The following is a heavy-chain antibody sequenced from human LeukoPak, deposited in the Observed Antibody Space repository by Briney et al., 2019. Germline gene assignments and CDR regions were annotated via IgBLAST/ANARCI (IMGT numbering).Heavy chain of an antibody. CDR3: ARAPITSPFYFDY. V-gene: IGHV3-20*04. Sequence: GGSLRLSCTASRFAFDEHGMSWVRQVPGKGLEWVSGINWSGGSTGYADPLRGRFTISRDNAKNSLYLQMDSLRAEDPALYYCARAPITSPFYFDYWGQGTLVTVSS. D-gene: IGHD2-2*01. J-gene: IGHJ4*02. CDR2: INWSGGST. CDR1: RFAFDEHG.